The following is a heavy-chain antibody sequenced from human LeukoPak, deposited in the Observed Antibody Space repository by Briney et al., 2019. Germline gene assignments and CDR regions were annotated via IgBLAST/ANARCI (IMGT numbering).Heavy chain of an antibody. D-gene: IGHD5-24*01. Sequence: SETLPLTCAVYGGSFSGYYWSWIRQPPGKGLEWIGYIYNSGSTNYNPSLKSRVTISVDTSKNQFSLKLSSVTAADTAVYYCARSKGEVAANFDYWGQGTLVTVSS. CDR3: ARSKGEVAANFDY. CDR1: GGSFSGYY. J-gene: IGHJ4*02. CDR2: IYNSGST. V-gene: IGHV4-59*08.